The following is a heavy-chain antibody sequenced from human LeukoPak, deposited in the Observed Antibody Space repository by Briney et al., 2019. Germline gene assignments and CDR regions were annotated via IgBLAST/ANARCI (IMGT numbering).Heavy chain of an antibody. J-gene: IGHJ1*01. Sequence: GGSLRLSCAASGFTFSSSAMNWVRQAPGKGLEWVSAISGSGGSSYYADSVKGRFTISRDNAKNTLYLQMNSLRAEDTAVYFCLYGGYFQHWGQGTLVTVSS. V-gene: IGHV3-23*01. CDR2: ISGSGGSS. CDR1: GFTFSSSA. CDR3: LYGGYFQH. D-gene: IGHD3-16*01.